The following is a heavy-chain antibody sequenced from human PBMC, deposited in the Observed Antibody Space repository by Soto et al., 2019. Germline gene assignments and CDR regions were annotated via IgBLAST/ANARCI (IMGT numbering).Heavy chain of an antibody. V-gene: IGHV1-2*02. CDR1: GYTFTAYY. CDR3: ARAREYISSAKYY. J-gene: IGHJ4*02. D-gene: IGHD6-6*01. CDR2: INPNSDGT. Sequence: QVPLVQSGAEVKKPGASVKVSCKASGYTFTAYYIHWVRQAPGQGLEWMGCINPNSDGTNYAQKFQGRVTMTGDTSISTAYVELSSLRSDDTAVYYCARAREYISSAKYYWGQGTLVTVSS.